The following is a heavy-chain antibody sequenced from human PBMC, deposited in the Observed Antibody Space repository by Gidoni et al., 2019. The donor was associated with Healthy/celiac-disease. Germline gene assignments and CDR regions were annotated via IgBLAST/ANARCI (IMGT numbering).Heavy chain of an antibody. D-gene: IGHD6-6*01. CDR2: IHYRGST. CDR3: ARHAGSSSRGPLDP. Sequence: LVKPSETLSLTCTGSGGSIISSSDYWNWIRQPPGKGLEWIGKIHYRGSTYYNSSLKSRVTISVDTSKNQFSLKLTSVTAADTAVYYCARHAGSSSRGPLDPWGQGTLVTVSS. V-gene: IGHV4-39*01. J-gene: IGHJ5*02. CDR1: GGSIISSSDY.